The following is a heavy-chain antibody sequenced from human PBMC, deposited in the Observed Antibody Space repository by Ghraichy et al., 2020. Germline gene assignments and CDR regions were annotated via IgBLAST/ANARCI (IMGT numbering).Heavy chain of an antibody. CDR3: AGQVDTAMVKYYYYGMDV. J-gene: IGHJ6*02. CDR2: IYYSGST. CDR1: GGSISSSSYY. V-gene: IGHV4-39*01. Sequence: SEPLSLTCTVSGGSISSSSYYWGWIRQPPGKGLEWIGSIYYSGSTYYNPSLKSRVTISVDTSKNQFSLKLSSVTAADTAVYYCAGQVDTAMVKYYYYGMDVWGQGTTVTVSS. D-gene: IGHD5-18*01.